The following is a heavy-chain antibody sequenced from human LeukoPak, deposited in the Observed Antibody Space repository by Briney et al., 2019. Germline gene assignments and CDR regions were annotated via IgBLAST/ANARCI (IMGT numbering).Heavy chain of an antibody. Sequence: GGSLRLSCAASGFALSNQAMGWVRQASGKGLEWVSVISYSGDITYYADSVKGRFTISRDNSKNTLLLQMNSLRAEDTAVYYCARGGTYCSSTSCYVGYWGQGTLVTVSS. D-gene: IGHD2-2*01. CDR1: GFALSNQA. V-gene: IGHV3-23*01. CDR2: ISYSGDIT. J-gene: IGHJ4*02. CDR3: ARGGTYCSSTSCYVGY.